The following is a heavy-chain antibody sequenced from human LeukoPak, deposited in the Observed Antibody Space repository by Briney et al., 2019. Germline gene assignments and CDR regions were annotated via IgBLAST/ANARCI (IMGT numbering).Heavy chain of an antibody. CDR3: AKAPYSSSWYYFDY. Sequence: GGSLRLSCAASGFTFSSYAMSWVRQAPGKGLEWVSAISGSGGSTYYTDSVKGRFTISRDNSKNTLYLQMNSLRAEDTAVYYCAKAPYSSSWYYFDYWGQETLVTVSS. CDR2: ISGSGGST. V-gene: IGHV3-23*01. CDR1: GFTFSSYA. J-gene: IGHJ4*02. D-gene: IGHD6-13*01.